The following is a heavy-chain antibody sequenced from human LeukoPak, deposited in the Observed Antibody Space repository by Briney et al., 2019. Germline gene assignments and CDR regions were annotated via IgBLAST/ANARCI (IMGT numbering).Heavy chain of an antibody. V-gene: IGHV1-8*02. CDR3: ARFHLDWFDP. CDR2: MNPNSGNT. Sequence: ASVKVSCKASGGTFSSYAISWVRQATGQGLEWMGWMNPNSGNTGYAQKFQGRVTMTRNTSISTAYMELSSLRSEDTAAYYCARFHLDWFDPWGQGTLVTVSS. CDR1: GGTFSSYA. J-gene: IGHJ5*02.